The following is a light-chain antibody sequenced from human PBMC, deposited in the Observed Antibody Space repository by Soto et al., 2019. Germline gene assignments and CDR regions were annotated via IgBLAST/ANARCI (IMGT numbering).Light chain of an antibody. CDR2: AAS. J-gene: IGKJ1*01. V-gene: IGKV1-39*01. CDR1: QSINSW. CDR3: QQSYSTPWT. Sequence: DIQMTQSPSTLSASVGDRVTITCRASQSINSWLAWYQQKPGKAPKLLIYAASNLQSGIPSRFSGSGSETDFTLTISSLQPEDVATYYCQQSYSTPWTFGQGTKVDTK.